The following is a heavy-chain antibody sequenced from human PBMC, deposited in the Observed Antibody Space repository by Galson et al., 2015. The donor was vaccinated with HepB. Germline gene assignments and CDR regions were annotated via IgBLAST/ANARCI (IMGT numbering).Heavy chain of an antibody. J-gene: IGHJ4*02. CDR1: GYNFATHW. CDR2: IYPAYSDA. Sequence: QSGAEVTKPGESLKISCKGSGYNFATHWIGWVRQMPGKGLEWVGIIYPAYSDARYSPSFQGQVTISADKSISTAYLQWSSLKATDTAMYYCASLRGTDPLGFDYWGQGTLVTVSS. D-gene: IGHD3-16*01. V-gene: IGHV5-51*01. CDR3: ASLRGTDPLGFDY.